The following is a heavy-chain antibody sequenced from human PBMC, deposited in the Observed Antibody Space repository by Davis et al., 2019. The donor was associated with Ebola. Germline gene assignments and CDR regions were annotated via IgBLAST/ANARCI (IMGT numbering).Heavy chain of an antibody. J-gene: IGHJ4*02. V-gene: IGHV6-1*01. CDR3: ARGWLRSGLDS. CDR1: GDSVSSNSGA. Sequence: HSQTLSLTCDISGDSVSSNSGAWNWIRQSPSRVLEWLGRTYYNSKWYNDYAMSVKGRITINPDTSKNQFSLQLNSVTPEDTAVYYCARGWLRSGLDSWGQGTLVTVSS. D-gene: IGHD5-12*01. CDR2: TYYNSKWYN.